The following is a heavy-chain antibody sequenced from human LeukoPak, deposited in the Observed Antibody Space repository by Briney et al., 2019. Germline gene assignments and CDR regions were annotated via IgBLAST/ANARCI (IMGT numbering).Heavy chain of an antibody. CDR2: IIPIFGTA. CDR1: GGTFSSYA. V-gene: IGHV1-69*05. J-gene: IGHJ4*02. Sequence: SVKVSCKXSGGTFSSYAISWVRQAPGQGLEWMGGIIPIFGTANYAQKFQGRATITTDESTSTAYMELSSLRSEDTAVYYCARGSYDSSGKLDYRGQGTLVTVSS. CDR3: ARGSYDSSGKLDY. D-gene: IGHD3-22*01.